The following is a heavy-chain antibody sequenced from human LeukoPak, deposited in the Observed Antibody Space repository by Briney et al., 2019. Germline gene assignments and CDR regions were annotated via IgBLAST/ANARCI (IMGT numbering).Heavy chain of an antibody. CDR1: GFTFSSYA. CDR2: ISGSGSTI. V-gene: IGHV3-48*01. D-gene: IGHD3-16*01. Sequence: GGSLRLSCAASGFTFSSYAMSWVRQAPGKGLEWVSYISGSGSTIYYADSVKGRFTISRDNARTSLYLQMNSLRAEDTAVYYCARDIYGYYGMDVWGQGTTVTVSS. J-gene: IGHJ6*02. CDR3: ARDIYGYYGMDV.